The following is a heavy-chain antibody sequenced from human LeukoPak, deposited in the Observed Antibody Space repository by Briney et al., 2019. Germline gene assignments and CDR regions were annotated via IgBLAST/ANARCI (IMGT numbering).Heavy chain of an antibody. D-gene: IGHD3-10*01. Sequence: GSLRLSCAASGFTFSSYAMSWVRQAPGKGLEWIGYIYYSGSTNYNPSLKSRVTISVDTSKNQFSLKLSSVTAADTAVYYCARSLWFGELFWFDPWGQGTLVTVSS. CDR1: GFTFSSYA. CDR2: IYYSGST. CDR3: ARSLWFGELFWFDP. V-gene: IGHV4-59*01. J-gene: IGHJ5*02.